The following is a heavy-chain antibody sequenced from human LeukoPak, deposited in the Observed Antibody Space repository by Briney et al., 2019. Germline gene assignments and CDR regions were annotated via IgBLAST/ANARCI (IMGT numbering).Heavy chain of an antibody. D-gene: IGHD3-22*01. CDR1: GFTFSSYW. V-gene: IGHV3-7*03. CDR3: ATPLDYYDSRGYHQRGD. J-gene: IGHJ4*02. CDR2: IKQDGSEK. Sequence: PGGSLRLSCAASGFTFSSYWMTWVRQAPGKGLEWVANIKQDGSEKYYVDSVKGRFTISRDNAKNSLYLQMNSLRAEDTAVYYCATPLDYYDSRGYHQRGDWGQGTLVTVSS.